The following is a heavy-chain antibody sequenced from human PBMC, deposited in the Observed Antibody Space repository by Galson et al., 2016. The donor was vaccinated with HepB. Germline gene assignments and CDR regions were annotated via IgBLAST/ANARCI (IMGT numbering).Heavy chain of an antibody. CDR3: ARTLPRAGAFDI. J-gene: IGHJ3*02. Sequence: SLRLSCAASGFSFSNSGMSWVRQAPGRGLEWVPSISTRSSYIYYADSVKGRFTISRDNAKNSLYLQMNSLRAEDTAVYYCARTLPRAGAFDIWGQGTMVTVSS. V-gene: IGHV3-21*01. CDR2: ISTRSSYI. CDR1: GFSFSNSG.